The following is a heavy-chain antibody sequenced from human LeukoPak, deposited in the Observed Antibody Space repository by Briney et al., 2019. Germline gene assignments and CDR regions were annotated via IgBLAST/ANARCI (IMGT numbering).Heavy chain of an antibody. J-gene: IGHJ5*02. D-gene: IGHD6-19*01. CDR1: GYTFTSYA. CDR3: ARARGYSSGWYGRVRGNNWFDP. V-gene: IGHV1-3*01. Sequence: ASVKVSCKASGYTFTSYAMHWVRQAPGQRLEWMGWINAGNGNTKYSQKFQGRVTITRDTSASTAYMELSSLRSEDTAVYYCARARGYSSGWYGRVRGNNWFDPWGQGTLVTVSS. CDR2: INAGNGNT.